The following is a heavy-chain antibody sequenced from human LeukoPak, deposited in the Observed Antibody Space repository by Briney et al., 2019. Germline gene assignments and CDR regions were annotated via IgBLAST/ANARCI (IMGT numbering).Heavy chain of an antibody. V-gene: IGHV1-18*01. CDR1: GYTFTSYG. CDR2: ISAYNGNT. CDR3: ARDPSSYDSSGYYYYYGMDV. Sequence: GASVKVSCKASGYTFTSYGISWVRQAPGQGREWMGWISAYNGNTNYAQKLQGRVTMTTDTSTSTAYMELRSLRSDDTAVYYCARDPSSYDSSGYYYYYGMDVWGQGTTVTVSS. D-gene: IGHD3-22*01. J-gene: IGHJ6*02.